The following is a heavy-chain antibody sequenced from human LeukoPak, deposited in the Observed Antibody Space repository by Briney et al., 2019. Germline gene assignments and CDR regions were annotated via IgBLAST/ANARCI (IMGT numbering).Heavy chain of an antibody. CDR1: GFTFSSYS. CDR2: ISSSSSTI. V-gene: IGHV3-48*01. CDR3: ARDAPYYYDSRYFDY. J-gene: IGHJ4*02. D-gene: IGHD3-22*01. Sequence: GGSLRLSCAASGFTFSSYSMNWVRQAPGKGLEWVSYISSSSSTIYYADPVKGRFTISRDNAKNSLYLQMNSLRAEDTAVYYCARDAPYYYDSRYFDYWGQGTLVTVSS.